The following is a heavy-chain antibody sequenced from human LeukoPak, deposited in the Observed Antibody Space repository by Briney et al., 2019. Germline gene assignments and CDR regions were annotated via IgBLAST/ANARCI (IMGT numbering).Heavy chain of an antibody. V-gene: IGHV4-59*01. CDR3: ARGLNRNDYGDYGY. CDR2: IYYSGST. Sequence: SETLSLTCTVSGGSISSYYWSWIRQPPGKGLEWIGYIYYSGSTNYNPSLKSRVTISVDTSKNQFSLKLSSVTAADTAVYYCARGLNRNDYGDYGYWGQGTLVTVSS. J-gene: IGHJ4*02. D-gene: IGHD4-17*01. CDR1: GGSISSYY.